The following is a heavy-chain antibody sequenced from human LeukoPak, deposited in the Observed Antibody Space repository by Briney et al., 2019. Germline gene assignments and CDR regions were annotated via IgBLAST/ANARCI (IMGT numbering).Heavy chain of an antibody. CDR3: AKRNLPDYYDSSGYYLDYYYYMDV. CDR1: GFTLSSYE. V-gene: IGHV3-NL1*01. Sequence: PGGSLRLSCTVSGFTLSSYEMSWIRQAPGKGLEWVSSIDYDGGSGHYAGSVKGRFTISRDNSKNTLYLQMNSLRAEDTAVYYCAKRNLPDYYDSSGYYLDYYYYMDVWGKGTTVTISS. J-gene: IGHJ6*03. D-gene: IGHD3-22*01. CDR2: IDYDGGSG.